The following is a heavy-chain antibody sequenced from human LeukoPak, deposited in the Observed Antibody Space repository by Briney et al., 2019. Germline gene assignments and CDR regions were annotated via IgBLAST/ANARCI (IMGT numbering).Heavy chain of an antibody. J-gene: IGHJ4*02. D-gene: IGHD6-19*01. Sequence: GASVKVSCKASRGTFSSYAISWVRQAPGQGLEWMGGIIPIFGTANYAQKFQGRVTITADTSTDTAYMDLISLRSEDTAVYYCASRSHKTIVGADTREVGDYWGQGTLVTVSS. CDR2: IIPIFGTA. V-gene: IGHV1-69*06. CDR1: RGTFSSYA. CDR3: ASRSHKTIVGADTREVGDY.